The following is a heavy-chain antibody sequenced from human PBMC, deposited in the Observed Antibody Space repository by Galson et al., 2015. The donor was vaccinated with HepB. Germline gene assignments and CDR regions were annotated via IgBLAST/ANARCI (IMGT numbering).Heavy chain of an antibody. CDR3: ARRNSSFRSGTWYNVSDY. CDR1: GYPFTAFW. V-gene: IGHV5-10-1*01. Sequence: SGAEVKKPGESLRISCKGSGYPFTAFWIPWVRQIPGKGLEWMGRIDPSDSHTYYSPSFQGHVTISADKSITTAYPQGSSLKASDTPMYYCARRNSSFRSGTWYNVSDYWGQGTLVTVSS. D-gene: IGHD3-10*01. J-gene: IGHJ4*02. CDR2: IDPSDSHT.